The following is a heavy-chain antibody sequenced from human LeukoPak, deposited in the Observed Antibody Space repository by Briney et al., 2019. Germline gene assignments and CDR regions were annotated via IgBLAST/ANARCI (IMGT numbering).Heavy chain of an antibody. V-gene: IGHV4-34*01. CDR3: AGGVGAPLGSMDV. J-gene: IGHJ6*03. CDR1: GGSISSYY. Sequence: PSETLSLTCTVSGGSISSYYWSWIRQPPGKGLEWIGEINHSGSTNYNPSLKSRVTISVDTSKNQFSLKLSSVTAADTAVYYCAGGVGAPLGSMDVWGKGTTVTVSS. D-gene: IGHD1-26*01. CDR2: INHSGST.